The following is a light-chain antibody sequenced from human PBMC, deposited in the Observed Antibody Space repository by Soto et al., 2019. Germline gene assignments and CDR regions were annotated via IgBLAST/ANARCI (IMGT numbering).Light chain of an antibody. J-gene: IGKJ1*01. CDR1: QSVSSNY. V-gene: IGKV3-20*01. CDR3: QQYGRSPPT. CDR2: GAS. Sequence: EIVLTQSPGTLSLSPGERATLSCRASQSVSSNYLAWYQRKPGQAPRLLIYGASSRATDITNMFSGSGSGTDFTLTINRLEPEDFAVYFCQQYGRSPPTFGQGTKVEIK.